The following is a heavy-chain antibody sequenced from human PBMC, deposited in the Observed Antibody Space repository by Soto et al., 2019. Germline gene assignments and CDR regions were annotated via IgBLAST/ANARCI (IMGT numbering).Heavy chain of an antibody. CDR2: IYSGGST. D-gene: IGHD2-21*02. J-gene: IGHJ5*02. Sequence: PGESLKISCAASGFTVSSNYMSWVRQAPGKGLEWVSVIYSGGSTYYADSVKGRFTISRDNSKNTLYLQMNSLRAEDTAAYYCARDVYCGGDCYSSGGWFDPWGQGTLVTVSS. V-gene: IGHV3-53*01. CDR1: GFTVSSNY. CDR3: ARDVYCGGDCYSSGGWFDP.